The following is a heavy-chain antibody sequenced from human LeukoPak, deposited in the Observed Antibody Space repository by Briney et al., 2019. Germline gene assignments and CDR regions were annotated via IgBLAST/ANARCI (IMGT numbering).Heavy chain of an antibody. Sequence: AGSPKINRQGAGYSFTGYCIGWVRQMTGQSIEWMGAISPGDSRTRYNSSFQCQFTISVPKSIHTAYLQSLSLKTSASATYYYACRELSSAWFYSWGQGTLVTVSS. CDR2: ISPGDSRT. J-gene: IGHJ5*01. CDR1: GYSFTGYC. D-gene: IGHD6-19*01. V-gene: IGHV5-51*01. CDR3: ACRELSSAWFYS.